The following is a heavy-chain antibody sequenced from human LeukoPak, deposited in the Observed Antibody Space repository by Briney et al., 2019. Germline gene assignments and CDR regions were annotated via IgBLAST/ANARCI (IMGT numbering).Heavy chain of an antibody. CDR2: INPNSGGT. V-gene: IGHV1-2*02. D-gene: IGHD2-15*01. CDR3: ARDIVVVARDYYYGMDV. CDR1: GYTFTGCY. J-gene: IGHJ6*02. Sequence: ASVKVSCKASGYTFTGCYMHWVRQAPGQGLEWMGWINPNSGGTNYAQKFQGRVTMTRDTSISTAYMALSRLRSDDTAVYYCARDIVVVARDYYYGMDVWGQGTTVTVSS.